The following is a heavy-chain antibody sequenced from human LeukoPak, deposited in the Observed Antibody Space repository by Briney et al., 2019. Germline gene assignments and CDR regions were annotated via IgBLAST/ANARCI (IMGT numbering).Heavy chain of an antibody. V-gene: IGHV4-59*01. CDR1: GGSISSYY. Sequence: SETLSLTCTVSGGSISSYYWSWIRQPPGKGLEWIGYIYYSGSTNYNPSLKSRVTISVDTSKNQFSLKLSSVTAADTAVYYCARARVGATRPFDYWGQGTLVTVPS. J-gene: IGHJ4*02. CDR3: ARARVGATRPFDY. D-gene: IGHD1-26*01. CDR2: IYYSGST.